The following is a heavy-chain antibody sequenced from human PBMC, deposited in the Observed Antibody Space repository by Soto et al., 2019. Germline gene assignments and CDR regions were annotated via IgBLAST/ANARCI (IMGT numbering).Heavy chain of an antibody. V-gene: IGHV1-3*01. J-gene: IGHJ4*02. CDR2: VNAGNGDT. CDR1: GYTFSSHT. Sequence: ASVKVSCKSSGYTFSSHTIHWVRQAPGQRLEWMGWVNAGNGDTKYSQKFQGRVTMTRDTSATTAYMELSSLRSEDTAVYYCARDSETGFYFDYWGQGILVTVSS. D-gene: IGHD6-25*01. CDR3: ARDSETGFYFDY.